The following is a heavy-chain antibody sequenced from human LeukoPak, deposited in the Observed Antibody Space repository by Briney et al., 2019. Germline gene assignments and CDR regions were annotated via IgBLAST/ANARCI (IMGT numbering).Heavy chain of an antibody. CDR1: GGSISSYY. D-gene: IGHD3-10*01. V-gene: IGHV4-4*07. CDR2: IYTSGST. CDR3: AREGYGSGNYYYYYMDV. J-gene: IGHJ6*03. Sequence: SETLSLTCTVSGGSISSYYWSWIRQPAGKGLEWIGRIYTSGSTNYNPSLKSRVTMSVDTSKNQFSLKLSSVTAADTAVYYCAREGYGSGNYYYYYMDVWGKGTTVTISS.